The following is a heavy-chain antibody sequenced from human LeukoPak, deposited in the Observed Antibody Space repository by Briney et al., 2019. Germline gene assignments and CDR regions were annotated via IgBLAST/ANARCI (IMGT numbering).Heavy chain of an antibody. CDR2: ISSSLSTI. V-gene: IGHV3-48*01. D-gene: IGHD5-12*01. J-gene: IGHJ4*02. CDR3: VRGPRYSGYDYFDY. Sequence: GFLRLSCAASGFTFSTYSMNWVRQAPGKGLEWVSYISSSLSTIYYADSVKGRFTISRDNAKNSLYLQMSSLRREDTAVYFCVRGPRYSGYDYFDYWGQGTLVTVSS. CDR1: GFTFSTYS.